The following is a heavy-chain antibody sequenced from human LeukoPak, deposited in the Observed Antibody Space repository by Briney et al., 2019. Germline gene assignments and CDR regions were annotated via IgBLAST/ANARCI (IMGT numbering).Heavy chain of an antibody. D-gene: IGHD3-16*02. Sequence: PSETLSLTCTVSGGSISSGGYYWSWIRQHPGKGLEWIGYIYYSGSTYYNPSLKSRVTISVDTSKNQFSLKLSSVTAADTAVYYCARANDYVWGGYRSSAYFDYWGQGTLVTVSS. CDR1: GGSISSGGYY. CDR2: IYYSGST. J-gene: IGHJ4*02. V-gene: IGHV4-31*03. CDR3: ARANDYVWGGYRSSAYFDY.